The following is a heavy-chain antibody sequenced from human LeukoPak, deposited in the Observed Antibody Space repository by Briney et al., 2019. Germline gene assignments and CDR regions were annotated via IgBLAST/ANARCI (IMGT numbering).Heavy chain of an antibody. CDR1: GFTVSSNS. CDR2: ISSSGSTI. V-gene: IGHV3-48*04. CDR3: AKSPFDY. J-gene: IGHJ4*02. Sequence: GGSLRLSCTVSGFTVSSNSMNWVRQAPGKGLEWVSYISSSGSTIYYADSVKGRFTISRDNAKNSLYLQMNSLRAEDTAVYYCAKSPFDYWGQGTLVTVSS.